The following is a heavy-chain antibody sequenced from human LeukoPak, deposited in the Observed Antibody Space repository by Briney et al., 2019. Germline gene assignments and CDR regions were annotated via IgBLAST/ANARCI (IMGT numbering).Heavy chain of an antibody. CDR3: ARDRGYSGYPEDY. J-gene: IGHJ4*02. Sequence: PGGSLRLSCAASGFSFSSYWMHWVRQAPGKGLVWVSRINTDGSSTIYADSVKGRFTISRDNAKNTLYLQMNSLRAEDTAVYYCARDRGYSGYPEDYWGQGTLVTVSS. CDR1: GFSFSSYW. CDR2: INTDGSST. D-gene: IGHD5-12*01. V-gene: IGHV3-74*01.